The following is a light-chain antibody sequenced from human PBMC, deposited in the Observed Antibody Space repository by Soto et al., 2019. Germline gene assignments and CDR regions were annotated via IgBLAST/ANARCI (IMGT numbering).Light chain of an antibody. CDR1: SSNIGSNT. CDR3: AAWDDRLNGYV. J-gene: IGLJ1*01. V-gene: IGLV1-44*01. CDR2: RNN. Sequence: QPVLTQPPSASGTPGHRGTISCSGSSSNIGSNTVNWYQELPGTAPKLLIYRNNQRPSGVPDRFSGSKSGTAASLAISGLQSEDEADYYCAAWDDRLNGYVFGTGTQLNV.